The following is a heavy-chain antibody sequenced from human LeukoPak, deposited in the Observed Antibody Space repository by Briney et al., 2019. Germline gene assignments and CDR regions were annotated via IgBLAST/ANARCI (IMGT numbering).Heavy chain of an antibody. J-gene: IGHJ4*02. CDR3: ARGDGTTGTTQDVVFDY. Sequence: ASVKLSFNTSGYTFTINGITWVRDPPAQGLEWMGWKSAYSGNRNYAQKLQGRVSMTTDTSTTIDYMEVRSLRFDDTAVYYCARGDGTTGTTQDVVFDYWGQGTLVTVSS. CDR2: KSAYSGNR. D-gene: IGHD1-1*01. V-gene: IGHV1-18*01. CDR1: GYTFTING.